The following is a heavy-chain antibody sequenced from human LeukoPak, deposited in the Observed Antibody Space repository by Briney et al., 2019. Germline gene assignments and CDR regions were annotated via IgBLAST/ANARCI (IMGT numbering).Heavy chain of an antibody. CDR3: ARSSQWGSTSWQGYYYYYYYYMDV. J-gene: IGHJ6*03. D-gene: IGHD2-2*01. CDR2: IIPIFGTA. Sequence: SVKVSCKASGYTFTSYGISWVRQAPGQGLEWMGGIIPIFGTANYAQKFQGRVTITADESTSTAYMELSSLRSEDTAVYYCARSSQWGSTSWQGYYYYYYYYMDVWGKGTTVTVSS. CDR1: GYTFTSYG. V-gene: IGHV1-69*13.